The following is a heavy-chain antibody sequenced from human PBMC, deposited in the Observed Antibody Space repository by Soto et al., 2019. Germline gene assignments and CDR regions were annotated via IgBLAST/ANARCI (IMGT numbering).Heavy chain of an antibody. CDR2: IYYNGNT. V-gene: IGHV4-30-4*01. CDR3: VRAPFYDSGSYERIGWFAS. D-gene: IGHD3-10*01. J-gene: IGHJ5*01. Sequence: SETLSLTCTVSGGSLTSGDYSWNWIRQPPGEGLEWIGYIYYNGNTFYNPSLKSRLSMSLGTSKNQFSLNLRSATAADTAFYYCVRAPFYDSGSYERIGWFASWGQGTLVTVSP. CDR1: GGSLTSGDYS.